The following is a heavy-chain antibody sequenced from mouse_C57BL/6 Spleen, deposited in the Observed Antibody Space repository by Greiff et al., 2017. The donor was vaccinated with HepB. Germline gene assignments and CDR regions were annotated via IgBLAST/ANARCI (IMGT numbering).Heavy chain of an antibody. Sequence: VQLQQSGAELAKPGASVKLSCKASGYTFTSYWMHWVKQRPGQGLEWIGYINPSSGYTKYNQKFKDKATVTADKSSSTAYMQLSSLTYEDSAVYYCARGEDYWGQGTTLTVSA. CDR1: GYTFTSYW. CDR3: ARGEDY. CDR2: INPSSGYT. J-gene: IGHJ2*01. V-gene: IGHV1-7*01.